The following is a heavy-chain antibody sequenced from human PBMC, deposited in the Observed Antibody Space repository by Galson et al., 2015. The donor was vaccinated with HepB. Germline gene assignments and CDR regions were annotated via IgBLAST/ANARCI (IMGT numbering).Heavy chain of an antibody. CDR2: VYYSGST. CDR1: GASITSDY. J-gene: IGHJ5*02. CDR3: ARFSEYFGYRVHVRWFDP. V-gene: IGHV4-59*01. D-gene: IGHD3-10*01. Sequence: SETLSLTCTVSGASITSDYWSWIRQSPGRGLEWIGHVYYSGSTTYNPSLKSRVTISVDAANHQFSLRLTSVTAADTAVYYCARFSEYFGYRVHVRWFDPWGQGTLVTVSS.